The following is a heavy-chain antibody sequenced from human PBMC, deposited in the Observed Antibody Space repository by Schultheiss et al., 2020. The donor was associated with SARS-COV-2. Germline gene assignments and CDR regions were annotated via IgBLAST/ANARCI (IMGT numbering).Heavy chain of an antibody. Sequence: GGSLRLSCAASGFTFSSYAMSWVRQAPGKGLDWVSGITGSGGNTYYADSVKGRVTISRDNSKNTLYLQMNSLRAEDTAVYYCATSVRRTATGNLDYWGRGTLVTVSS. J-gene: IGHJ4*02. D-gene: IGHD1-14*01. V-gene: IGHV3-23*01. CDR1: GFTFSSYA. CDR3: ATSVRRTATGNLDY. CDR2: ITGSGGNT.